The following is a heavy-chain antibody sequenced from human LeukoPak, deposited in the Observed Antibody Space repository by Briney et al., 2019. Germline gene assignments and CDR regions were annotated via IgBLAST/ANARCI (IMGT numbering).Heavy chain of an antibody. CDR2: IYYSGST. CDR3: ASRHCSSTSCYTSWFDP. CDR1: GGSISSSSYY. V-gene: IGHV4-39*01. Sequence: PSETLSLTCTVSGGSISSSSYYWGWIRQPPGKGLVWIGRIYYSGSTYYNPSLKSRVTISVDTSKNQFSLKLSSVTAADTAVYYCASRHCSSTSCYTSWFDPWGQGTLVTVSS. D-gene: IGHD2-2*02. J-gene: IGHJ5*02.